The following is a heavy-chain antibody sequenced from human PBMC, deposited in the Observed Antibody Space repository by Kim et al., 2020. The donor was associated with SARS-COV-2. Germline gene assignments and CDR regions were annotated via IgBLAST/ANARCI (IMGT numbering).Heavy chain of an antibody. V-gene: IGHV4-59*01. J-gene: IGHJ4*02. CDR3: ARATYYYGSGSYYTYFDY. Sequence: KSRVTRSVDTSKNQFSLKLSSVTAADTAVYYCARATYYYGSGSYYTYFDYWGQGTLVTVSS. D-gene: IGHD3-10*01.